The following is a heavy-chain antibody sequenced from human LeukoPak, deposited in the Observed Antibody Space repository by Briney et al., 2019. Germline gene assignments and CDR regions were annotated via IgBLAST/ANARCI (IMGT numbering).Heavy chain of an antibody. CDR1: GGSFSGYY. V-gene: IGHV4-34*01. CDR2: INHSGST. CDR3: ARGRRYFDWLPYDY. J-gene: IGHJ4*02. D-gene: IGHD3-9*01. Sequence: PSETLSLTCAVYGGSFSGYYWSWIRQPPGKGLEWIGEINHSGSTNYNPSLKSRVTISVDTSKNQFSLKLSSVTAADTAVYYCARGRRYFDWLPYDYWGQGTLVIVSS.